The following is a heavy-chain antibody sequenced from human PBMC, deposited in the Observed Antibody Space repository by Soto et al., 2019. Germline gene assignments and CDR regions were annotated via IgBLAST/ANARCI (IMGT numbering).Heavy chain of an antibody. Sequence: PWGSLRLSCEVSGFVLRTYDASWVRQAPGKGLEWLAVIIAWGQTIYSAESARGRFTISGDDAKNTLHLQIDSLTVEDTAVYYCVPRLDPRVPDHWGQGTLVTVSS. D-gene: IGHD3-22*01. CDR2: IIAWGQTI. V-gene: IGHV3-23*01. CDR3: VPRLDPRVPDH. CDR1: GFVLRTYD. J-gene: IGHJ4*02.